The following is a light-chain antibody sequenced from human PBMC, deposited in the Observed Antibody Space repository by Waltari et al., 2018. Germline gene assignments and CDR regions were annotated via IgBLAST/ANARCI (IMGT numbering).Light chain of an antibody. CDR1: QSVSNY. V-gene: IGKV3-11*01. J-gene: IGKJ1*01. CDR2: GAS. CDR3: QQRSSWTRT. Sequence: EIVLTQSPVTLSLSPGVSATLSCRARQSVSNYLDWYQQKPGQAPRLLIYGASNRATGVPARFSGSGSGTDFTLTISSLEPEDFAVYYCQQRSSWTRTFGQGTKVEIK.